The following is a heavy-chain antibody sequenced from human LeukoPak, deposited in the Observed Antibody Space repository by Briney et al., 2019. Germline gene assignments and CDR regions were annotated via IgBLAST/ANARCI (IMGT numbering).Heavy chain of an antibody. Sequence: ASVKVSCKASGYTFTSYGISWVRQAPGQGLEWMGWISAYNGNTNYAQKLQGRVTMTTDTSTTTAYMELRSLRSDDTAVYYCARVRTYYYDSSGYRRGLFDYWGQGTLVTVSS. CDR1: GYTFTSYG. CDR3: ARVRTYYYDSSGYRRGLFDY. J-gene: IGHJ4*02. V-gene: IGHV1-18*01. CDR2: ISAYNGNT. D-gene: IGHD3-22*01.